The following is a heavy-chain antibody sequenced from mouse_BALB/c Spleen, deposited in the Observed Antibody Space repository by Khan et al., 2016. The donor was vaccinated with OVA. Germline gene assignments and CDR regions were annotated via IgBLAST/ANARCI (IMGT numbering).Heavy chain of an antibody. Sequence: VQLQESGAELARPGASVKMSCKASGYTFTSYTIHWIKLRPGQGLEWIGYINPSNGYTNYNQKFRDKATLTADKSSTTAYMQLSSLTSDDSAVYNCLRDGAYHRNDGWFAYWGQGTLVTVSA. D-gene: IGHD2-14*01. J-gene: IGHJ3*01. CDR3: LRDGAYHRNDGWFAY. CDR1: GYTFTSYT. V-gene: IGHV1-4*01. CDR2: INPSNGYT.